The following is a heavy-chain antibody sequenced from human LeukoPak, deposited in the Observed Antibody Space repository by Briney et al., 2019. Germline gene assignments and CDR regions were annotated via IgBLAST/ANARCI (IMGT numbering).Heavy chain of an antibody. CDR1: GFTFSSYS. Sequence: GGSLRLSCAASGFTFSSYSMNWVRQAPGKGLEWVSSISSSSSYIYYADSVKGRSTISRDNAKNSLYLQMNSLRAEDTAVYYCARAQGRGFDYWGQGTLVTVSS. J-gene: IGHJ4*02. V-gene: IGHV3-21*01. D-gene: IGHD1-26*01. CDR3: ARAQGRGFDY. CDR2: ISSSSSYI.